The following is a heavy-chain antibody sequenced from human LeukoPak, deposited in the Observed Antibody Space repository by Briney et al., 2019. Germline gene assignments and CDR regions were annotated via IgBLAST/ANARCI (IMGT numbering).Heavy chain of an antibody. Sequence: SETLSLTCTVSGGSISSYYWSWIRQPPEKGLEWIGYIYYSGSTNYNPSLKSRVTISVDTSKNQFSLKLSSVTAADTAVYYCARVRWELHRFDYWGQGTLVTVSS. D-gene: IGHD1-26*01. CDR2: IYYSGST. CDR1: GGSISSYY. V-gene: IGHV4-59*01. CDR3: ARVRWELHRFDY. J-gene: IGHJ4*02.